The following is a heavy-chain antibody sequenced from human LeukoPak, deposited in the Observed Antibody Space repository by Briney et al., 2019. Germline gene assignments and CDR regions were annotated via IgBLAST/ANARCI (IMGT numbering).Heavy chain of an antibody. CDR1: GFTFSNYE. J-gene: IGHJ4*02. D-gene: IGHD3-22*01. Sequence: QRGGSLRLSCAASGFTFSNYEMNWVRPAPGKGLEWVSYNSSSGSSIYYADSVKGRFTISRDSAKNSLYLQMNSLRAEDTAVYYCARDGEDYDSSGYYYYFDYWGQGTLVTVSS. CDR2: NSSSGSSI. V-gene: IGHV3-48*03. CDR3: ARDGEDYDSSGYYYYFDY.